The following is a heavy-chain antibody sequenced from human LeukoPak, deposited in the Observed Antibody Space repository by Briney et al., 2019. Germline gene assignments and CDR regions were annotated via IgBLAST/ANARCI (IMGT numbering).Heavy chain of an antibody. CDR3: ARAPGPSRTSGAPGD. V-gene: IGHV3-53*01. Sequence: GGSLRLSCAASGFTVSTNYMTWVRQAPGKGLEWVSVIYGGGSTFYADSVKGRFTISRDNSTNTLSLQMNSLRADDTAVYYCARAPGPSRTSGAPGDWGQGPLLTVSS. CDR1: GFTVSTNY. D-gene: IGHD2-8*01. CDR2: IYGGGST. J-gene: IGHJ4*02.